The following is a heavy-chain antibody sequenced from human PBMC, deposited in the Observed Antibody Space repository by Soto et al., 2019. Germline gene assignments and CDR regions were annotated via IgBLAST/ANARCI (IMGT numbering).Heavy chain of an antibody. CDR3: ARVALGGITIFGAHDY. CDR1: GFTFSSYW. D-gene: IGHD3-3*01. Sequence: GRSLRLSCAASGFTFSSYWMHWVRQAPGKGLVWVSRINSDGSSTSYADSVKGRFTISRDNAKNTLYLQMNSLRAEDTAVYYCARVALGGITIFGAHDYWGQGTLVTVSS. J-gene: IGHJ4*02. CDR2: INSDGSST. V-gene: IGHV3-74*01.